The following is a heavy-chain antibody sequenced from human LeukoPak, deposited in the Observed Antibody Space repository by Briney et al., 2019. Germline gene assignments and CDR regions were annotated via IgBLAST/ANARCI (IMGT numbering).Heavy chain of an antibody. CDR2: INPNSGAT. V-gene: IGHV1-2*04. CDR3: ARDHYSSGWSSPDL. CDR1: GYTFTDYF. D-gene: IGHD6-13*01. J-gene: IGHJ4*02. Sequence: ASVEVSCKASGYTFTDYFIHWVRQAPGQGLEWMGWINPNSGATKYAQKFQDWVTMTRDTSISTAYMELSRLRSDDTAVYYCARDHYSSGWSSPDLWGQGTLVTVSS.